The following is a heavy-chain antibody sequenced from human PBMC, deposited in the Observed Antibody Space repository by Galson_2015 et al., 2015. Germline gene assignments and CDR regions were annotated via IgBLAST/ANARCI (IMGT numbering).Heavy chain of an antibody. Sequence: SLRLSCAASGFTFSSYEMNWVRQAPGKGLEWVSYISSSGSTIYYADSVKGRFTISRDNSKNTPYLQMSSLRAEDTAVYYCARDNYYDSSGSPLGYWGQGTLVTVSS. D-gene: IGHD3-22*01. CDR3: ARDNYYDSSGSPLGY. CDR1: GFTFSSYE. V-gene: IGHV3-48*03. CDR2: ISSSGSTI. J-gene: IGHJ4*02.